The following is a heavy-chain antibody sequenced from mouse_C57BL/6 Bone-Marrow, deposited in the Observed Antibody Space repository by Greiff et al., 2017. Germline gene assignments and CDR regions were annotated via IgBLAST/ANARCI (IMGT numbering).Heavy chain of an antibody. CDR2: IYPGSGST. J-gene: IGHJ2*01. Sequence: QVQLQQPGAELVKPGASVKMSCKASGYTFTSYWITWVKQRPGQGLEWIGDIYPGSGSTNYNEKIKSKATLTVDTSSSTVYMQLRSLTSEDSAVYYCARSYSTYVNFDYWGQGTTRPVSS. V-gene: IGHV1-55*01. CDR1: GYTFTSYW. D-gene: IGHD2-5*01. CDR3: ARSYSTYVNFDY.